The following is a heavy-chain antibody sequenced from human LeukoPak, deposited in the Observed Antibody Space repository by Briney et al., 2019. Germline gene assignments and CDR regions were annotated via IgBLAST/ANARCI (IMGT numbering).Heavy chain of an antibody. D-gene: IGHD3-16*02. CDR2: INESGGTT. Sequence: GGSLRLSCVASGFTFSSYAMAWVRQAPGKGLEWVSVINESGGTTYYAAFVKGRFTISRESSKNTLYLQLSSLRAEDTALYYCAKADSTSLNWFDPWGQGTLVTVSS. CDR1: GFTFSSYA. J-gene: IGHJ5*02. CDR3: AKADSTSLNWFDP. V-gene: IGHV3-23*01.